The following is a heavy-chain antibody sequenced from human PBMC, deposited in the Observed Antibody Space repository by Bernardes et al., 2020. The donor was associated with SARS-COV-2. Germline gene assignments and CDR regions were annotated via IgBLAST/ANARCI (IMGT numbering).Heavy chain of an antibody. J-gene: IGHJ4*02. D-gene: IGHD2-15*01. V-gene: IGHV1-18*01. CDR2: ISTYNGNT. CDR3: ARSFGGKTGFDY. Sequence: ASMKVSCKASGYTYTSYAINWVRQAPGQGLEWMGWISTYNGNTNYAQSLQGRVTMTTDTSTTTAYMELRSLRSDDTAVYYCARSFGGKTGFDYWAQGTLVTVSS. CDR1: GYTYTSYA.